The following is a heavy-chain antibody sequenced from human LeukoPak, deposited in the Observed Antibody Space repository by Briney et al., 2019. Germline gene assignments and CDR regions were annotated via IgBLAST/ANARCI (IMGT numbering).Heavy chain of an antibody. CDR2: ICSDGSSR. CDR3: AREYEVYSTFYYYGMDV. D-gene: IGHD4-11*01. J-gene: IGHJ6*02. Sequence: WXXWVRHVPGKGLVWVSRICSDGSSRDYADSVKGRFIISRDNAKNTVHLQMHSLRVDDTAIYYCAREYEVYSTFYYYGMDVWGRGTTVTVSS. V-gene: IGHV3-74*01. CDR1: W.